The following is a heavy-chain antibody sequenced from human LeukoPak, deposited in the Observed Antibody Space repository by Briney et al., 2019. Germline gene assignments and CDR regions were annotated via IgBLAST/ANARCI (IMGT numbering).Heavy chain of an antibody. CDR2: IYPGDSDT. CDR3: ARLQFFSSPVDY. D-gene: IGHD5-24*01. CDR1: GYRFTSYW. V-gene: IGHV5-51*01. J-gene: IGHJ4*02. Sequence: GESLKISFKGSGYRFTSYWIGWVRPMPGKGLEWIGIIYPGDSDTRYSPSFQGQVTISADKSISTAYLQWSSLKASDTAMYYCARLQFFSSPVDYWGQGTLVTVSS.